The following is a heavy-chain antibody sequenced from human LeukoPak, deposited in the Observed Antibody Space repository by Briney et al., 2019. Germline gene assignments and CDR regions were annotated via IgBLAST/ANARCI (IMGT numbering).Heavy chain of an antibody. CDR1: GGSISSYY. CDR3: ARDSFRVRRTSCNGMDV. D-gene: IGHD2-2*01. Sequence: SETLSLTCTVSGGSISSYYWSWIRQPAGKGLEWIGRIYTSGSTNYNPSLKSRVTMSVDTSKNQFSLKLSSVTAADTAVYYCARDSFRVRRTSCNGMDVWGQGTTVTVSS. V-gene: IGHV4-4*07. J-gene: IGHJ6*02. CDR2: IYTSGST.